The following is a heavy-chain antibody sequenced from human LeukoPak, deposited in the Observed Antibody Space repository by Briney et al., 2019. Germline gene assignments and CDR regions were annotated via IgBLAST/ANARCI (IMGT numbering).Heavy chain of an antibody. Sequence: PPETLSLTCTVSGGSISSYYWSWIRQPPGKGLEWIGYIYYSGSTNYNPSLKSRVTISVDTSKNQFSLKLSSVTAADTAVYYCARGCSSTSCYGLYYFDYWGQGTLVTVSS. J-gene: IGHJ4*02. CDR3: ARGCSSTSCYGLYYFDY. CDR2: IYYSGST. V-gene: IGHV4-59*01. CDR1: GGSISSYY. D-gene: IGHD2-2*01.